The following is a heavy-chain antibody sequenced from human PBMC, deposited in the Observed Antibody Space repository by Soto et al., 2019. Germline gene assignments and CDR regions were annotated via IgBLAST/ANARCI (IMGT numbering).Heavy chain of an antibody. D-gene: IGHD3-16*01. CDR1: GGSISSSSYY. J-gene: IGHJ4*02. V-gene: IGHV4-39*01. Sequence: QLQLQESGPGLVKPSETLSLTCTVSGGSISSSSYYWGWIRQPPGKGLEWIGSIYYSGSTYYNPSLKSRVTISVDTSKNQFSLKLSSVTAADTAVYYCASRGSFGGVGFIDYWGQGTLVTVSS. CDR2: IYYSGST. CDR3: ASRGSFGGVGFIDY.